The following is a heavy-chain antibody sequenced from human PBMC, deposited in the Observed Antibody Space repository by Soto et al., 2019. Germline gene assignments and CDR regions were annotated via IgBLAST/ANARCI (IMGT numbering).Heavy chain of an antibody. V-gene: IGHV4-4*07. CDR2: VYSSGTT. CDR3: ARDIASYAYGEGY. Sequence: KPSETLSLTCTVSGGSINSYLWSWIRQPAGKGLEWIGRVYSSGTTDYNPSLNSRATMSVETSKNQFSLKLSSVTAADTAVYYCARDIASYAYGEGYWGQGIKVTVSS. CDR1: GGSINSYL. J-gene: IGHJ4*02. D-gene: IGHD2-21*01.